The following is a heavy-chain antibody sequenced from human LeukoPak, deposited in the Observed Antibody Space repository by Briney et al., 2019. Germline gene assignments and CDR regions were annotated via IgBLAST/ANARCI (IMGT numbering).Heavy chain of an antibody. J-gene: IGHJ6*03. D-gene: IGHD3-3*01. V-gene: IGHV1-69*13. CDR3: ARGSIQYYDFWSGPVGYYYYMDV. CDR1: GGTFKTYA. Sequence: SVKVSCKASGGTFKTYAINWVRQAPGQGLEWMGGIIPTFGIANSAQKLQGRLTITADESTSTAYMELSSLRSEDTAVYYCARGSIQYYDFWSGPVGYYYYMDVWGKGTTVTVSS. CDR2: IIPTFGIA.